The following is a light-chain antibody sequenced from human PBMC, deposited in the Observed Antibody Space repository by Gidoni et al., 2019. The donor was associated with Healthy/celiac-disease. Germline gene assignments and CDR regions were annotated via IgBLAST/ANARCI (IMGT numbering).Light chain of an antibody. Sequence: DIQMTQSPSSLSASVGVRVTITCRASQSIISYSKWYQQKPGKAPKLLIYAASSLQSGVQSRFSGSGSGTDFTLTISSLQPEDFATYYCQQSYSTPPSYGGGTKVEIK. CDR2: AAS. CDR3: QQSYSTPPS. CDR1: QSIISY. J-gene: IGKJ4*01. V-gene: IGKV1-39*01.